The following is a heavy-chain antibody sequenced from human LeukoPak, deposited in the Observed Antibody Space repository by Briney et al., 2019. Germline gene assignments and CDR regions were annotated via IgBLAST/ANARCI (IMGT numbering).Heavy chain of an antibody. V-gene: IGHV4-38-2*02. CDR3: ARVSGYDSSGYSPYYFDY. J-gene: IGHJ4*02. Sequence: SETLSLTCTVSGYSISSGYYWGWIRQPPGKGLEWIGSIYHSGSTYYNPSLKSRVTISVDTSKNQFSLKLSSVTAADTAVYYCARVSGYDSSGYSPYYFDYWGQGTLVTVSS. CDR2: IYHSGST. CDR1: GYSISSGYY. D-gene: IGHD3-22*01.